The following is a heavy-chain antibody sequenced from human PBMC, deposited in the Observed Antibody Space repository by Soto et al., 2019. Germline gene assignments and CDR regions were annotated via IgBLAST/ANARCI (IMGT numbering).Heavy chain of an antibody. CDR1: GFTFSSYS. J-gene: IGHJ6*02. Sequence: PGGSLRLSCAASGFTFSSYSMNWVRQAPGKGLVWVSRIHSDGSTTTYADSVKGRFTISRDNSKNTLYLQMNSLRAEDTAVYYCAREGGPYYYGMDVWGQGTTVTVSS. D-gene: IGHD1-26*01. CDR3: AREGGPYYYGMDV. V-gene: IGHV3-74*01. CDR2: IHSDGSTT.